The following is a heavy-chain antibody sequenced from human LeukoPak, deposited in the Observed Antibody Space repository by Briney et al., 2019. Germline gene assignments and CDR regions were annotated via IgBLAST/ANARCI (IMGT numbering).Heavy chain of an antibody. D-gene: IGHD3-22*01. J-gene: IGHJ4*02. V-gene: IGHV3-7*01. CDR1: EFIFKTYW. CDR2: INQDGSEK. CDR3: ARDQPSENSGFHDY. Sequence: PGGSLRLSCAASEFIFKTYWMSWVRQAPGKGLEWVANINQDGSEKYYVDSVKGRFTISRDNAENSLFLQMNSLRVEDTAVYYCARDQPSENSGFHDYWGQGTLVTVSS.